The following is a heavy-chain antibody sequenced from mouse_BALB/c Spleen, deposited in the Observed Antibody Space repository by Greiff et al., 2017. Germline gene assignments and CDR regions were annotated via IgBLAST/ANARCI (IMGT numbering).Heavy chain of an antibody. Sequence: VQLQQSGPELGKPGASVKISCKASGYSFTGYNMYWVKQSHRKSLEWIGYIDPYNGGTSYNQKSKGKATLTVDKSSSTAYMHLNSLTSEDSAVYYCARSGDYDDFDYWGQGTTLTVSS. V-gene: IGHV1S135*01. J-gene: IGHJ2*01. CDR2: IDPYNGGT. CDR1: GYSFTGYN. CDR3: ARSGDYDDFDY. D-gene: IGHD2-4*01.